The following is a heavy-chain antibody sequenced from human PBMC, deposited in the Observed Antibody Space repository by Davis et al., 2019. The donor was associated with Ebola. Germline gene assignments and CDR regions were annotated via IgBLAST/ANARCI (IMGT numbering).Heavy chain of an antibody. Sequence: ASVKVSCKASGYTFTSYYMHWVRQAPGQGLEWMGIINPSGGSTSYAQKFQGRVTMTRDTSTSTVYMELSSLRSEDTAVYYCAREYYDFWSGYPQNWFDPWGQGTLVTVSS. V-gene: IGHV1-46*01. J-gene: IGHJ5*02. CDR3: AREYYDFWSGYPQNWFDP. CDR1: GYTFTSYY. D-gene: IGHD3-3*01. CDR2: INPSGGST.